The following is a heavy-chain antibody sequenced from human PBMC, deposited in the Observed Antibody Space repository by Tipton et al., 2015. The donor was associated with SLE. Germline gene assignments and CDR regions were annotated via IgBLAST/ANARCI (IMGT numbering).Heavy chain of an antibody. Sequence: TLSLTCTFSGGSISSSNWWSWVRLPPGKGLEWIGEIYHSGSTNYNPSLKSRVTISVDTSKNQFSLKLSSVTAADTAVYYCARDRSIVRARDAFDIWGQGTMVTVSS. V-gene: IGHV4-4*02. D-gene: IGHD1-26*01. CDR3: ARDRSIVRARDAFDI. CDR2: IYHSGST. CDR1: GGSISSSNW. J-gene: IGHJ3*02.